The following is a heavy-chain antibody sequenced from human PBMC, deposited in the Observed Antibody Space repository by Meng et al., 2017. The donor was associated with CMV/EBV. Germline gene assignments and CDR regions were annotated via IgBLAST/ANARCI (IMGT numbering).Heavy chain of an antibody. J-gene: IGHJ6*02. CDR1: GYTFTSYG. CDR2: ISAYNGNT. D-gene: IGHD2-2*01. CDR3: ARSVPAAMEYSSSPGNYYGMDV. V-gene: IGHV1-18*01. Sequence: VSVKVSCKASGYTFTSYGISWVRQAPGQGLEWMGWISAYNGNTNYAQKLQGRVTMTTDTSTSTAYMELRSLRSDDTAVYYCARSVPAAMEYSSSPGNYYGMDVWGQGTTVTVSS.